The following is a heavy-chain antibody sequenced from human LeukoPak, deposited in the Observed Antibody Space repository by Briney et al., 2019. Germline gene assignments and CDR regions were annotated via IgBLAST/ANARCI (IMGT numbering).Heavy chain of an antibody. J-gene: IGHJ4*02. Sequence: ASVKVSCKASGYTSTTYGISWVRQAPGQGLEWMGWTYNSYTHYAQTLRDRLTMTTDTSTSTSYMELRSLRSDDTAVYYCARDDNYGIFVNVDYWGQGTLVTVSS. CDR1: GYTSTTYG. D-gene: IGHD4-11*01. CDR3: ARDDNYGIFVNVDY. CDR2: TYNSYT. V-gene: IGHV1-18*01.